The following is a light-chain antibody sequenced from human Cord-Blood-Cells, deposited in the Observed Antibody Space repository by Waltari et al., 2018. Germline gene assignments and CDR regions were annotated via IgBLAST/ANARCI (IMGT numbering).Light chain of an antibody. CDR1: SSDVGGYNY. CDR3: SSYTISSTL. J-gene: IGLJ2*01. V-gene: IGLV2-14*01. CDR2: DVR. Sequence: QSALTQPASVSGSPGQSITISCTGTSSDVGGYNYVSWYQPHPGKAPKLMIYDVRNRPSGVSNRFSGSKSGNTASLTISGLQAEDEADYYCSSYTISSTLFGGGTKLTVL.